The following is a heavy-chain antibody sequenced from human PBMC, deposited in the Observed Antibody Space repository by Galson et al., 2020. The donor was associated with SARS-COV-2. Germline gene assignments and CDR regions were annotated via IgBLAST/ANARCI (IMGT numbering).Heavy chain of an antibody. J-gene: IGHJ4*02. Sequence: GESLKISCAASGFTFSSYWMHWVRQTPGKGLVWVSRSNSDGTSTTHADSVKGRFTISRDNAKNTLYLQMNSLRAEDTAVYYCARGKLATSWFGDYFDYWGQGTLVTVSS. CDR2: SNSDGTST. CDR3: ARGKLATSWFGDYFDY. D-gene: IGHD3-10*01. CDR1: GFTFSSYW. V-gene: IGHV3-74*01.